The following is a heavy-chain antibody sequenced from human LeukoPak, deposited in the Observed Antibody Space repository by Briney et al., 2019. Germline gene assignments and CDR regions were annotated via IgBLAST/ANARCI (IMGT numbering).Heavy chain of an antibody. V-gene: IGHV1-18*01. CDR2: ISAYNGNT. CDR3: ARDFFHGHCSGLTCFLLDS. D-gene: IGHD2-15*01. CDR1: GYTFTRYG. Sequence: ASVKVSCEASGYTFTRYGITWVRQAPGQGLEWMGWISAYNGNTNYAQKFQSRLTVTTDTSTNTAYMELRSLRPDDTTVYYCARDFFHGHCSGLTCFLLDSWGQGSLVTVSS. J-gene: IGHJ4*02.